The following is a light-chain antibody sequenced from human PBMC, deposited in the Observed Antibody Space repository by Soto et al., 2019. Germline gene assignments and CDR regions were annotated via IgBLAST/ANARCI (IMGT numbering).Light chain of an antibody. CDR3: QQYSPSPPWT. CDR2: AAS. V-gene: IGKV3-20*01. Sequence: EIVLTQSPGTLSLSPGERATLSCRASESVNSRYLAWYQQKPGQAPRLLIYAASNRAAGVPDRFSGSGSGTDFTLTIGRLEPEDFAVYYCQQYSPSPPWTFGQGTKVEI. J-gene: IGKJ1*01. CDR1: ESVNSRY.